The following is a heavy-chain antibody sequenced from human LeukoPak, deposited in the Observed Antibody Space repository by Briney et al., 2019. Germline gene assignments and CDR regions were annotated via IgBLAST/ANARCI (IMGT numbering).Heavy chain of an antibody. D-gene: IGHD6-19*01. CDR2: IHYSGSA. Sequence: SETLSLTCSVSGGSVRSDMSHWSWLRQPPGKGLEWSGYIHYSGSANYNPSLESRVTMSLDHSKNQFSLDLTSVTSADTAVYYCARNRGWYATDVWGQGAAVTVSS. CDR3: ARNRGWYATDV. V-gene: IGHV4-61*01. J-gene: IGHJ6*02. CDR1: GGSVRSDMSH.